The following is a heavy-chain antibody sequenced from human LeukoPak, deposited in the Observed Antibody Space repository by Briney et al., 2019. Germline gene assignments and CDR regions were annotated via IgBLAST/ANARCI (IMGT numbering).Heavy chain of an antibody. Sequence: GASVKVSCKASGYTFTSYGINWVRQAPGQGLEWMAWISSYTGNTYYAQKLQDRVTMTTDTSTSTAYMELRSLRSDDTAVYYCARWNWYFDLWGRGTLVTVSS. V-gene: IGHV1-18*01. CDR1: GYTFTSYG. CDR2: ISSYTGNT. J-gene: IGHJ2*01. D-gene: IGHD5-12*01. CDR3: ARWNWYFDL.